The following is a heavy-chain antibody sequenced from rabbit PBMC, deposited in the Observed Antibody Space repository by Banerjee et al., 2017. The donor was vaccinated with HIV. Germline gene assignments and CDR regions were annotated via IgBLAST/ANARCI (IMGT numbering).Heavy chain of an antibody. D-gene: IGHD1-1*01. CDR3: ARDGASGYNFNL. J-gene: IGHJ4*01. CDR1: GFSFSSSYY. CDR2: IYTGSSGRT. V-gene: IGHV1S45*01. Sequence: QEQLEESGGDLVKPEGSLTLTCTASGFSFSSSYYMCWVRQAPGKGLEWIACIYTGSSGRTYYASWAKGRFTITKTSSTTVTLQMTSLTAADTATYFCARDGASGYNFNLWGQGTLVTVS.